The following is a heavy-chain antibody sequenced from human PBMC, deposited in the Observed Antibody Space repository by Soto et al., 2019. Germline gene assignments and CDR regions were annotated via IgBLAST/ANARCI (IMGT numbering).Heavy chain of an antibody. D-gene: IGHD2-2*01. CDR2: TYYRSKWYN. CDR3: ARDTPTDIVVVPAAYYFDY. J-gene: IGHJ4*02. Sequence: SQTLSLTCAISGDSVSSNSAAWNWVRQSPSRGLEWLGRTYYRSKWYNDYAVSVKSRITINPDTSKNQFSLQLNSVTPEDTAVYYCARDTPTDIVVVPAAYYFDYWGQGTLVTVSS. V-gene: IGHV6-1*01. CDR1: GDSVSSNSAA.